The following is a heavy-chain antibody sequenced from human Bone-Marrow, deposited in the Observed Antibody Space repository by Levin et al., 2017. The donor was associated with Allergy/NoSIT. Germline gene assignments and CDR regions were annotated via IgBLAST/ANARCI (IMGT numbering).Heavy chain of an antibody. CDR1: GFTFSSCW. J-gene: IGHJ4*02. Sequence: GGSLRLSCAASGFTFSSCWMHWVRQAPGKGLVWVSRIKGDGSSTSYADSVKGRFTISRDNAKNTLYLEMNSLRGEDTAVYYCAREDTSMVESTLLDYWGQGILVTVSS. CDR2: IKGDGSST. CDR3: AREDTSMVESTLLDY. D-gene: IGHD5-18*01. V-gene: IGHV3-74*01.